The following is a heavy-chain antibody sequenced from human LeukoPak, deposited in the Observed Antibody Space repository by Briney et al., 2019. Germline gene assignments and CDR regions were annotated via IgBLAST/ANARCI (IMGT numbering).Heavy chain of an antibody. D-gene: IGHD2-15*01. Sequence: GGSLRLSCAASGFTFSSYGMSWVRRAPGKGVEWVSAISGSGGSTYYADSVKGRFTISRDNSKNTLYLQMNSLRAEDTAVYYCAKDPRPYCSGGSCYPDWFDPWGQGTLVTVSS. CDR2: ISGSGGST. V-gene: IGHV3-23*01. CDR1: GFTFSSYG. J-gene: IGHJ5*02. CDR3: AKDPRPYCSGGSCYPDWFDP.